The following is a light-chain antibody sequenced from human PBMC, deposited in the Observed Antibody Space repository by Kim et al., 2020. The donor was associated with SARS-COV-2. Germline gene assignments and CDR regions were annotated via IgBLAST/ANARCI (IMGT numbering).Light chain of an antibody. Sequence: SYELTQPPSVSVAPGKTARITCGGINIESKSVHWYQQKPGQAPVLVIYYDSDRPSGIPERSSGSNSGNTATLTISTVEAGDEADYYCQVWDSSSDRRVFGGGTKLTVL. CDR3: QVWDSSSDRRV. CDR2: YDS. J-gene: IGLJ3*02. CDR1: NIESKS. V-gene: IGLV3-21*04.